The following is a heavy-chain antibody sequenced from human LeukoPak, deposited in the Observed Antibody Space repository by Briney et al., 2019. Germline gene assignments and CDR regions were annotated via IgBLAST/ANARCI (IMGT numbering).Heavy chain of an antibody. CDR1: GGSISSYY. D-gene: IGHD4-17*01. V-gene: IGHV4-59*08. Sequence: PSETLSLTCTVSGGSISSYYWSWIRQPPGKGLEWIGYIYYSGSTNYNPSLKSRVTISVDTSKNQFSLKLSSVTAADTAVYYCARSDYGSAVLFDYWGQGTLVTVSS. CDR2: IYYSGST. J-gene: IGHJ4*02. CDR3: ARSDYGSAVLFDY.